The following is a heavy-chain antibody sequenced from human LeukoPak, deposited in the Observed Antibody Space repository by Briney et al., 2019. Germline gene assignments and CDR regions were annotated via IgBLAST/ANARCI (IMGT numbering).Heavy chain of an antibody. V-gene: IGHV3-30*04. CDR3: ARDLYCSGGSCYPVDY. D-gene: IGHD2-15*01. CDR2: ISYDGSNK. Sequence: GGSLRLSCAASGFTFSSYAMHWVRQAPGKGLEWVAVISYDGSNKYYADSVKGRFTISRDNSKNTLYLQMNSLRAEDTAVYYCARDLYCSGGSCYPVDYWGQGTLVTVSS. CDR1: GFTFSSYA. J-gene: IGHJ4*02.